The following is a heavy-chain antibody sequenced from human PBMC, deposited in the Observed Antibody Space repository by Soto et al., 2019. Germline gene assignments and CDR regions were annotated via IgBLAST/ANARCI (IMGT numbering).Heavy chain of an antibody. Sequence: ASVKVSCKASGYIFNKYGFNWVRQAPGQGLGWMGRISAFNGYTNFAQKFQGRVTLTTDTSTNTAYMELSSLRSDDTAIYYCARGRGVVIPAGTPDAFDVWGRGTMVTVSS. CDR1: GYIFNKYG. V-gene: IGHV1-18*01. J-gene: IGHJ3*01. D-gene: IGHD2-21*01. CDR2: ISAFNGYT. CDR3: ARGRGVVIPAGTPDAFDV.